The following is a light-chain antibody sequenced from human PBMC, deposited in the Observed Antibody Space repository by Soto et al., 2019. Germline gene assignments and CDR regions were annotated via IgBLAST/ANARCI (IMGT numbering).Light chain of an antibody. CDR3: TSYTISSTLRYV. Sequence: QSALTQPPSVSGSPGQSITISCTGTSSDVGAYKYVSWYQQHPGKAPRLMMYDVSNRPSGVSTRFSGSKSGNTASLTISGLQAEDEADYYCTSYTISSTLRYVFGTGTKVTVL. CDR1: SSDVGAYKY. V-gene: IGLV2-14*01. CDR2: DVS. J-gene: IGLJ1*01.